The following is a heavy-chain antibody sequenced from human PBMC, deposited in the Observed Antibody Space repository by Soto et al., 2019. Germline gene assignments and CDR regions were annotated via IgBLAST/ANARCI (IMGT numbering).Heavy chain of an antibody. J-gene: IGHJ4*02. CDR2: IYYTGNT. Sequence: QVQLKESGPGLVKPSQTLSLTCSVSGGSIGSGDYYWRWVRQSPGKGLEWIGYIYYTGNTYYNPSLGSRVTFSVDTSQNQLSLRLSDVTVADTAVYYCSRDSRRRADSGTRPLYYFDYWGQGTLVTVSS. V-gene: IGHV4-30-4*01. CDR3: SRDSRRRADSGTRPLYYFDY. CDR1: GGSIGSGDYY. D-gene: IGHD1-26*01.